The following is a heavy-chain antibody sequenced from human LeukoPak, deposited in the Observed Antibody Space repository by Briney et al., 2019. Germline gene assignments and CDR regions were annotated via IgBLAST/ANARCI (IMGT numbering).Heavy chain of an antibody. Sequence: SETLSLTCTVSGGSISSYYWSWIRQPPGKGLEWIGNTDYSGSTIYNPALKSRVTMSVDTSKNQFSLNLTSVTAADTAVYYCAREGKLTGYFGGLGFNYWGQGILVTVSS. D-gene: IGHD6-19*01. V-gene: IGHV4-59*01. CDR2: TDYSGST. J-gene: IGHJ4*02. CDR3: AREGKLTGYFGGLGFNY. CDR1: GGSISSYY.